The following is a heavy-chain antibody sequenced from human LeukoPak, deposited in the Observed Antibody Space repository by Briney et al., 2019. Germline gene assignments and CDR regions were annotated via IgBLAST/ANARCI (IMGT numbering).Heavy chain of an antibody. CDR3: ARLYCSGGSCSSSFDY. J-gene: IGHJ4*02. CDR2: INQDGSEK. D-gene: IGHD2-15*01. V-gene: IGHV3-7*04. CDR1: GFTLSSYW. Sequence: GGSLRLSCAASGFTLSSYWMTWVRQAPGKGLEWVANINQDGSEKYYVDSVKGRFTISRDNAKNSLYLQMNSLRAEDTAVYYCARLYCSGGSCSSSFDYWGQGTLVTVSS.